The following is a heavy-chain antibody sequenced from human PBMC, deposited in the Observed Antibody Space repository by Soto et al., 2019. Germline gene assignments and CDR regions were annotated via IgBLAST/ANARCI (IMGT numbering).Heavy chain of an antibody. D-gene: IGHD6-13*01. J-gene: IGHJ6*02. CDR3: ARGRYSSSWYRGYYGMDV. CDR2: VNYGGTN. CDR1: GGSISSYY. Sequence: SETLSLTCTVSGGSISSYYWSWIRQPPGKGLEWMGYVNYGGTNNHNPSLKGRATISVDTSKNEFSLQLNSVTPEDTAVYYCARGRYSSSWYRGYYGMDVWGQGTTVTVSS. V-gene: IGHV4-59*12.